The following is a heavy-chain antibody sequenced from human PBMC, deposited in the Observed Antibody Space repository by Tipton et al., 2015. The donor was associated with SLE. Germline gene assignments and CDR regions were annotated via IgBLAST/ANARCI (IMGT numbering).Heavy chain of an antibody. J-gene: IGHJ6*03. CDR3: ARGSGSSSAHYYYYMDV. Sequence: TLSLTCTVSGGSISSGSHYWSWIRQPAGKGLEWIGYIYYSGSTNYNPSLKSRVTISVDTSKNQFSLKLSSVTAADTAVYYCARGSGSSSAHYYYYMDVWGKGTTVTVSS. V-gene: IGHV4-61*10. D-gene: IGHD6-6*01. CDR2: IYYSGST. CDR1: GGSISSGSHY.